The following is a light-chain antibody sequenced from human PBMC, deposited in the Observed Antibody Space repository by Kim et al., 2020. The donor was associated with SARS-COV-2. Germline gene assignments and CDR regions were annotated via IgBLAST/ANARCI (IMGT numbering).Light chain of an antibody. CDR2: DAS. V-gene: IGKV3-11*01. Sequence: ALAPGESATLSCRASQSVSSYLAWYQQKPGQAPRLLIYDASNRATGIPARFSGSGSGTDFTLTISSLEPEDFAVYYCQQRSNWPLFGGGTKVDIK. J-gene: IGKJ4*01. CDR1: QSVSSY. CDR3: QQRSNWPL.